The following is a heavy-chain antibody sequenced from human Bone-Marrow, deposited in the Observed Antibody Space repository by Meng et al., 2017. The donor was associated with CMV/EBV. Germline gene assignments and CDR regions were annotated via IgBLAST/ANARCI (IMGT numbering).Heavy chain of an antibody. J-gene: IGHJ3*02. CDR2: IKQDGSEK. CDR1: GFTFSSYW. D-gene: IGHD6-13*01. CDR3: AREKRMATVGTVGFDI. V-gene: IGHV3-7*03. Sequence: GESLKISCAASGFTFSSYWMSWVRQAPGKGLEWVANIKQDGSEKYYVDSVKGRFAISRDKSKNTLFLQMNSLRAEDTAVYYCAREKRMATVGTVGFDIWGQGTVVTVSS.